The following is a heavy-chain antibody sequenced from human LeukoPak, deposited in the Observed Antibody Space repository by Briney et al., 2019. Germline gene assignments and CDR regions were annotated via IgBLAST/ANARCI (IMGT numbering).Heavy chain of an antibody. V-gene: IGHV3-21*01. CDR2: ISSSSSYI. D-gene: IGHD3-22*01. Sequence: PGGSLRPSCAASGFTLSSYSMNWVRQAPGKGLEWVSSISSSSSYIHYTDSVRGRFTISRDNTKKSLYLQMNSLRAEDTAVYYCARDRYDRSGYYDYWGQGTLVTVSS. CDR3: ARDRYDRSGYYDY. J-gene: IGHJ4*02. CDR1: GFTLSSYS.